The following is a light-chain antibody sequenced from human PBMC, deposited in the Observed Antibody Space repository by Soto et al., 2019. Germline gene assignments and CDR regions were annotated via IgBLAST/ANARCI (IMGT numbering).Light chain of an antibody. Sequence: QSVLTQPASVSGSPGQSITISCTGTSSDVGAYNYVSWYQQHPGKAPKLMIYEVSNRPSGVSNRFSGSKSGNTASLTISGLQAEDEADYYCSSYTSSSPLDVFGGGTQLTVL. J-gene: IGLJ2*01. CDR3: SSYTSSSPLDV. CDR2: EVS. V-gene: IGLV2-14*01. CDR1: SSDVGAYNY.